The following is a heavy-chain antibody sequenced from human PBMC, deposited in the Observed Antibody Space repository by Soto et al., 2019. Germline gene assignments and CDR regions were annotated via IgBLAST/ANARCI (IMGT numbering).Heavy chain of an antibody. Sequence: ASVKVSCKVSGYTFTDLSVHWVRQAPGKGLEWMGGFDAEDDDTNYSQKFKGRVAMTEDTSTDTAYMELSSLRSEDTAVYYCATGDGFGKWGDTSSFSYGMDVWGQGTAVTVSS. CDR2: FDAEDDDT. V-gene: IGHV1-24*01. D-gene: IGHD3-10*01. CDR3: ATGDGFGKWGDTSSFSYGMDV. CDR1: GYTFTDLS. J-gene: IGHJ6*02.